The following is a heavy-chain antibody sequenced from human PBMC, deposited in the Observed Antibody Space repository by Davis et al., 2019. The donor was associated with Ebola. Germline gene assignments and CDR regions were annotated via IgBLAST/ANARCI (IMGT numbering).Heavy chain of an antibody. CDR2: IYYSGST. CDR1: GGSISSYY. J-gene: IGHJ6*02. D-gene: IGHD6-19*01. Sequence: MPSETLSLTCTVSGGSISSYYWSWIRQPPGKGLEWIGYIYYSGSTNYNPSLKSRVTISVDTSKNQFSLKLSSVTAADTAVYYCARKHSGQIRWEYYYYYGMDVWGQGTTVTVSS. V-gene: IGHV4-59*12. CDR3: ARKHSGQIRWEYYYYYGMDV.